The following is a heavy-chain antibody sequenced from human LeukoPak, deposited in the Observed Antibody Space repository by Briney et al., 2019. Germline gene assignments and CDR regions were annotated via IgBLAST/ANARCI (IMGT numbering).Heavy chain of an antibody. CDR1: GGSISRSSRY. Sequence: SETLSLTCTVSGGSISRSSRYWGWIRQPPGKGLEWIGSIFYSGNTYDNPSLKSRVTISVDKSKNQFSLKLSSVTAADTAVYYCARVALERLLTRYYYYMDVWGKGTTVTVSS. CDR3: ARVALERLLTRYYYYMDV. J-gene: IGHJ6*03. D-gene: IGHD1-1*01. CDR2: IFYSGNT. V-gene: IGHV4-39*07.